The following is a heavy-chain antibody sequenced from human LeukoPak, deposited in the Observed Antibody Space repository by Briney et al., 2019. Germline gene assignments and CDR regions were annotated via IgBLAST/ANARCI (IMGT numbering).Heavy chain of an antibody. D-gene: IGHD2/OR15-2a*01. CDR1: GDSISSYY. CDR2: INSDGSWT. J-gene: IGHJ4*01. Sequence: ETLSLTCTVSGDSISSYYWSWIRQPPGKGLVWVSHINSDGSWTGYADSVKGRFTISKDNAKNTVSLQMNNLRAEDTAVYYCVTFYETYWGRGTLVTVSS. CDR3: VTFYETY. V-gene: IGHV3-74*01.